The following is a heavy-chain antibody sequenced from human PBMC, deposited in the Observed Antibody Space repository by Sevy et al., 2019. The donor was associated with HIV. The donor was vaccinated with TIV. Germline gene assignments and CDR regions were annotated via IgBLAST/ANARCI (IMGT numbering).Heavy chain of an antibody. CDR3: ARASSSNHYYFDY. CDR2: IYTSRST. Sequence: SETLSLTCTVSGGSISSYYWSGIRQPARKGLEWIGRIYTSRSTNYNPSLKSRVTMSVDTSKNQFSLKLSSVTAADTAVYYCARASSSNHYYFDYWGQGTLVTVSS. J-gene: IGHJ4*02. V-gene: IGHV4-4*07. CDR1: GGSISSYY. D-gene: IGHD6-6*01.